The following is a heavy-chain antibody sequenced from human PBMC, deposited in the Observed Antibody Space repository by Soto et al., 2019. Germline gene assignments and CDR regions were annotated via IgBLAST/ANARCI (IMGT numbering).Heavy chain of an antibody. Sequence: EVQLVESGGGLVQPGGSLRLSCAASAFTFSSYSMNWVHQAPGKGLEWVSYISSSSSTIYYADSVKGRFTISRDNAKNSLYLQMNSLRAEDTAVYYCARHPERIAQIGWFDPWGQGTLVTVSS. V-gene: IGHV3-48*01. D-gene: IGHD6-13*01. CDR3: ARHPERIAQIGWFDP. J-gene: IGHJ5*02. CDR1: AFTFSSYS. CDR2: ISSSSSTI.